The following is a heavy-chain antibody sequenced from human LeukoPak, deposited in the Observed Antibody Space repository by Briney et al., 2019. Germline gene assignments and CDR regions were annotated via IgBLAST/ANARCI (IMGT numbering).Heavy chain of an antibody. D-gene: IGHD1-26*01. V-gene: IGHV1-2*02. Sequence: GASVKGSCKASGYTFTSFDLNWVRQAPGQGLEWVGWINPNSGGTNYAQKFQGRVTMTMDTSISTAYMELSRLRSDDTAVYYCARAGGGSYYLGVNFDYWGQGTLVTVSS. CDR2: INPNSGGT. CDR3: ARAGGGSYYLGVNFDY. CDR1: GYTFTSFD. J-gene: IGHJ4*02.